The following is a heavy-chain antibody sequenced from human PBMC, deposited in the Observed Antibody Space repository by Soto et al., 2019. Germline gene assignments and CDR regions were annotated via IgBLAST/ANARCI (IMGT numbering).Heavy chain of an antibody. Sequence: TLSRACAYSAVGVATISTYWNWIRQSPSKGLEWLGRTYYRSKWYNDDAVSVKSRITINPDTSKNQFSLQLNSVTPEDTAVYYCARLPGIVVVPAAILYGMDVWGPGTAVPVSS. CDR2: TYYRSKWYN. J-gene: IGHJ6*01. V-gene: IGHV6-1*01. CDR1: AVGVATISTY. CDR3: ARLPGIVVVPAAILYGMDV. D-gene: IGHD2-2*01.